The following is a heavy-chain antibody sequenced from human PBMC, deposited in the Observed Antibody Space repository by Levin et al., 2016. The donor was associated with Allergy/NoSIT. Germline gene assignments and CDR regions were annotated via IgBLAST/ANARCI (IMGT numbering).Heavy chain of an antibody. Sequence: WVRQAPGQGLEWMGIINPSGGSTSYAQKFQGRVTMTRDTSTSTVYMELSSLRSEDTAVYYCARACITGTRGRSFEYFQHWGQGTLVTVSS. V-gene: IGHV1-46*01. J-gene: IGHJ1*01. D-gene: IGHD1/OR15-1a*01. CDR3: ARACITGTRGRSFEYFQH. CDR2: INPSGGST.